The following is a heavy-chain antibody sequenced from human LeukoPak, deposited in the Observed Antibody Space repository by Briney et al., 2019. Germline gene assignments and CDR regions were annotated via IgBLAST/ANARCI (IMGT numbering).Heavy chain of an antibody. CDR3: ARDFGAAPFSPQFDFDY. J-gene: IGHJ4*02. CDR1: GFTFSSYS. V-gene: IGHV3-48*01. CDR2: ISSSSSTI. D-gene: IGHD3-3*01. Sequence: PGGSLRLSCAASGFTFSSYSMNWVRQAPGKGLEWVSYISSSSSTIYYADSVKGRFTISRDNAKNSLYLQMNSLRAEDTAVYYCARDFGAAPFSPQFDFDYWGQGTLVTVSS.